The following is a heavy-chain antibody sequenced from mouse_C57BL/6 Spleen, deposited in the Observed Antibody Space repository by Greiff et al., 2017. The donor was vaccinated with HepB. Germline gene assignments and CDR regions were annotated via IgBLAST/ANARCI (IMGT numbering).Heavy chain of an antibody. CDR3: ARKTTVVEGGFAY. J-gene: IGHJ3*01. CDR2: IWSGGST. D-gene: IGHD1-1*01. CDR1: GFSLTSYG. V-gene: IGHV2-2*01. Sequence: VKLMESGPGLVQPSQSLSITCTVSGFSLTSYGVHWVRQSPGKGLEWLGVIWSGGSTDYNAAFISRLSISKDNSKSQVFFKMNNLQADDTAIYYCARKTTVVEGGFAYWGQGTLVTVSA.